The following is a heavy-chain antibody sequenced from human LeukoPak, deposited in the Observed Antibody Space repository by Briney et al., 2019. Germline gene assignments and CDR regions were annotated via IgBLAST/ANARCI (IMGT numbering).Heavy chain of an antibody. CDR2: ISGGSSI. Sequence: GASLRLSCAASGFTFSSYEMNWVRLAPGKGLEWLSYISGGSSIYYADSVKGRFTISRDNAKNSLYLQVNSLRAEDTAVYYCATDGSSWYFNYWGQGTLVTVSS. J-gene: IGHJ4*02. CDR1: GFTFSSYE. V-gene: IGHV3-48*03. CDR3: ATDGSSWYFNY. D-gene: IGHD6-13*01.